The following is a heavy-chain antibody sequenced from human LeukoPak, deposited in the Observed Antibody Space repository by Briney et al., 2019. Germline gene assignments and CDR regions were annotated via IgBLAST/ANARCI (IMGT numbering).Heavy chain of an antibody. Sequence: GGSLRLSCAASGLSVSTNYMSWVRQAPGQGLEWVSILYSGGVTFYADSVKGRFTISRDSSKNTVYLQMNSLRAEDTAVYYCAKDRSLYYDSSGYPEWGQGTLVTVSS. D-gene: IGHD3-22*01. CDR1: GLSVSTNY. J-gene: IGHJ4*02. V-gene: IGHV3-66*01. CDR3: AKDRSLYYDSSGYPE. CDR2: LYSGGVT.